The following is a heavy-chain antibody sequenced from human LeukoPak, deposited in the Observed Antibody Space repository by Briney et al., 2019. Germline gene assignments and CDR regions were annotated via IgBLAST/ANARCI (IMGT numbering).Heavy chain of an antibody. V-gene: IGHV3-30*04. Sequence: GRSLRLCCAAYGFSFNSYPMQSVRQAPGKGLEWVAVIPNDGNNKYYPDSVKGRFTISRDNSNNTLSLQMNGLRVEDTAVYYCARPDDSESFYRANHYWGRGTLVTVS. CDR3: ARPDDSESFYRANHY. CDR2: IPNDGNNK. J-gene: IGHJ4*02. CDR1: GFSFNSYP. D-gene: IGHD3-10*01.